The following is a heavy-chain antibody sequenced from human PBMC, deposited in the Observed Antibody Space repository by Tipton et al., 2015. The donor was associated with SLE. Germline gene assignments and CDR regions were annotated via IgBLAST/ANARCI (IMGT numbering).Heavy chain of an antibody. CDR1: GFTFDDYA. V-gene: IGHV3-9*01. Sequence: SLRLSCAASGFTFDDYAMHWVRQAPGKGLEWVSGISWNSGSIGYADSVKGRFTISRDNAKNSLYLQMNSLRAEDTAVYYCAMGDYGDYWGQGTLVTVSS. J-gene: IGHJ4*02. CDR3: AMGDYGDY. D-gene: IGHD3-16*01. CDR2: ISWNSGSI.